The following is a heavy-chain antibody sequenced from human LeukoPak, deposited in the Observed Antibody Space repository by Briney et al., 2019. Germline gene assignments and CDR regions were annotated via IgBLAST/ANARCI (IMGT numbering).Heavy chain of an antibody. CDR1: GFTFSSYS. D-gene: IGHD6-13*01. CDR3: AREAPSHPTYSSGWYGGYYYYGMDV. J-gene: IGHJ6*02. CDR2: ISSSSSYI. Sequence: GGSLRLSCAASGFTFSSYSMNWVRQAPGKGLEWVSSISSSSSYIYYADSVKGRFTISRDNAKNSLYLQMNSLRAEDTAVYYCAREAPSHPTYSSGWYGGYYYYGMDVWGQGTTVTVSS. V-gene: IGHV3-21*01.